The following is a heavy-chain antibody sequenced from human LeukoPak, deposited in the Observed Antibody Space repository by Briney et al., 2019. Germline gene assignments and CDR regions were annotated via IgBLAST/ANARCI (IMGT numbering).Heavy chain of an antibody. CDR2: IYSGGST. J-gene: IGHJ5*02. CDR3: ASLKGSYYDVGWFDP. Sequence: GRSLRLSCAASGFTVSSNYMSWVRQAPGKGLEWVSVIYSGGSTYYADSVKGRFTISRDNSKNTLYLQMNSLRAEDTAVYYCASLKGSYYDVGWFDPWGQGTLVTVSS. D-gene: IGHD1-26*01. V-gene: IGHV3-53*01. CDR1: GFTVSSNY.